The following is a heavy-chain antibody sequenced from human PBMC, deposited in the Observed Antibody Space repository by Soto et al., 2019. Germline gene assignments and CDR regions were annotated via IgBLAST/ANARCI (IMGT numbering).Heavy chain of an antibody. CDR2: ISAYNGNT. V-gene: IGHV1-18*04. J-gene: IGHJ6*02. D-gene: IGHD3-3*01. CDR3: ARDRGFLELRYYYYYGMDV. CDR1: GYTFTSYG. Sequence: ASVKVSCKASGYTFTSYGISWVLQAPGQGLEWMGWISAYNGNTNYAQKLQGRVTMTTDTSTSTAYMELRSLRSDDTAVYYCARDRGFLELRYYYYYGMDVWGQGTTVTVSS.